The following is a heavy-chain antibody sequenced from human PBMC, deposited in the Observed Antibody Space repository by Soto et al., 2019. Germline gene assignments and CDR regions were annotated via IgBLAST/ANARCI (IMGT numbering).Heavy chain of an antibody. CDR1: GFTFSSYW. D-gene: IGHD3-16*01. J-gene: IGHJ4*02. CDR2: IKQDGSEK. V-gene: IGHV3-7*03. Sequence: EVQLVESGGGLVQPGGSLRLSCAASGFTFSSYWMSWVRQAPGKGLEWVANIKQDGSEKYYVDSVKGRFTISRDNAKNSRYLQMNSLRAEDTAVYYCAREDDGGDFDYWGQGTLVTFSS. CDR3: AREDDGGDFDY.